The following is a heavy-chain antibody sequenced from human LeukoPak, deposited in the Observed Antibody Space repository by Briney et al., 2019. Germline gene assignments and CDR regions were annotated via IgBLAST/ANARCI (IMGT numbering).Heavy chain of an antibody. CDR2: IIPIFGTA. D-gene: IGHD6-6*01. J-gene: IGHJ3*02. CDR3: AEVEYSSSSNAFDI. V-gene: IGHV1-69*01. CDR1: GGTFSSYA. Sequence: SVKVSCKASGGTFSSYAISWVRQAPEQGLEWMGGIIPIFGTANYAQKFQGRVTITADESTSTAYMELSSLRSEDTAVYYCAEVEYSSSSNAFDIWGQGTMVTVSS.